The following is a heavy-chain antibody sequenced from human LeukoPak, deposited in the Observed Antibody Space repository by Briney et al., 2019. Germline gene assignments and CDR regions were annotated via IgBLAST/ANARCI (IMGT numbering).Heavy chain of an antibody. D-gene: IGHD3-9*01. CDR3: ARGRPVLRYFDWLVFDY. CDR1: GGSFSGYY. J-gene: IGHJ4*02. CDR2: INHSGST. Sequence: SETLSLTCAVYGGSFSGYYWSWIRQPPGKGLEWVGEINHSGSTNYNPSLKRRVTISVDTSKNQFSLKLSSVTAADTAVYYCARGRPVLRYFDWLVFDYWGQGTLVTVSS. V-gene: IGHV4-34*01.